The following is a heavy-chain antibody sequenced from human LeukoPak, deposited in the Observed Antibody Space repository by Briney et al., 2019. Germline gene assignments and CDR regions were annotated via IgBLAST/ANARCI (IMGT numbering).Heavy chain of an antibody. CDR1: GFTFSSYW. J-gene: IGHJ5*02. CDR2: INSDGSST. CDR3: ARQGPLLWFGELEGWFDP. Sequence: GGSLRLSCAASGFTFSSYWMHWVRQAPGKGLVWVSRINSDGSSTSYADSVKGRFTISRDNAKNSLYLQMNSLRAEDTALYYCARQGPLLWFGELEGWFDPWGQGTLVTVSS. D-gene: IGHD3-10*01. V-gene: IGHV3-74*01.